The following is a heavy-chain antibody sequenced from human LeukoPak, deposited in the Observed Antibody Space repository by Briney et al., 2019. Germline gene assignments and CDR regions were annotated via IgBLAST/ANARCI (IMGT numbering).Heavy chain of an antibody. CDR1: GFTFSSYA. V-gene: IGHV3-48*04. J-gene: IGHJ6*02. CDR3: ARQDSGSPPYYYYHGMDV. D-gene: IGHD1-26*01. CDR2: ISRSGTNI. Sequence: GGSLRLSCAASGFTFSSYAMSWVRLAPGKGLEWVSYISRSGTNIYHADSVKGRFTISRDNAKNSLFLLMNSLRVEDTAVYYCARQDSGSPPYYYYHGMDVWGQGTTVTVSS.